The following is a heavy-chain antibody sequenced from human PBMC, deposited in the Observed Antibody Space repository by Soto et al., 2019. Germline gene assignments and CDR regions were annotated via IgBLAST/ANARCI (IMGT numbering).Heavy chain of an antibody. D-gene: IGHD2-15*01. CDR1: GDSISTVDYF. J-gene: IGHJ5*01. Sequence: PSETLSLTCSVSGDSISTVDYFWAWIRRPPGQALEYIGYIYKSTTTYYNPSFESRVAISLDTSKSQFSLTVTSVTAADTAVYFCARGRYCLTGRCFPNWFDSWGQGTLVTVSS. CDR3: ARGRYCLTGRCFPNWFDS. CDR2: IYKSTTT. V-gene: IGHV4-30-4*01.